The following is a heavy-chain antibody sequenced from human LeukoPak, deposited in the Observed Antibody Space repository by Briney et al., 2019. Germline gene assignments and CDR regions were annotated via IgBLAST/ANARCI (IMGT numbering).Heavy chain of an antibody. CDR2: ISWNSGSI. CDR3: AKDGKNYFDY. CDR1: GFTFDDYT. V-gene: IGHV3-9*01. Sequence: PGGSLRLSCTASGFTFDDYTMHWVRQAPGKGLEWVSGISWNSGSIGYADSVKGRFTISRDNSKNSLSLQMNSLRAEDTALYYCAKDGKNYFDYWAREPWSPSPQ. J-gene: IGHJ4*02.